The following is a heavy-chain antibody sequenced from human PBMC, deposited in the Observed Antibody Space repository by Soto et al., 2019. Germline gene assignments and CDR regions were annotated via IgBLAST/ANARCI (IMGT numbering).Heavy chain of an antibody. D-gene: IGHD3-16*01. Sequence: SETLSLTCTVSGGSISSGGYYWSWIRQHPGKGLEWIGYIYDSGSTYYNPSLKSRITISLDTSKSQFSLNLRSATAADTAVYYCAREGDGNYFDYWGQGTLVTV. CDR1: GGSISSGGYY. V-gene: IGHV4-31*03. J-gene: IGHJ4*02. CDR2: IYDSGST. CDR3: AREGDGNYFDY.